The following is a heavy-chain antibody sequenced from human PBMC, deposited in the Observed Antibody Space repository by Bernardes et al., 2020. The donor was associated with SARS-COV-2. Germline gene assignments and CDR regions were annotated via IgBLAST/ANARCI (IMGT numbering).Heavy chain of an antibody. Sequence: ASVKVSCKASGYTFTSYGISWVRQAPGQGLEWMGWISAYNGNTNYAQKLQGRVTMTTDTSTSTAYMELRSLRSDDTAVYYCARSGAIVVVPAAPKYYYYGMDVWGQGTTVTVSS. J-gene: IGHJ6*02. CDR2: ISAYNGNT. CDR3: ARSGAIVVVPAAPKYYYYGMDV. CDR1: GYTFTSYG. D-gene: IGHD2-2*01. V-gene: IGHV1-18*01.